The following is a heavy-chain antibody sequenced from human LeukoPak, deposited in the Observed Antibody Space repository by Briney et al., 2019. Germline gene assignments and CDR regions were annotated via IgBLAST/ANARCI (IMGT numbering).Heavy chain of an antibody. D-gene: IGHD3-3*01. CDR2: ISSSSYI. V-gene: IGHV3-21*01. CDR3: ARGRGGLRFLEWYPDAFDI. CDR1: GFTFSSYS. Sequence: PGGSLRLSCAASGFTFSSYSMNWVRQAPGKGLEWVSSISSSSYIYYADSVKGRFTISRDNAKNSLYLQMNSLRAEDTAVYYCARGRGGLRFLEWYPDAFDIWGQGTIVTVSS. J-gene: IGHJ3*02.